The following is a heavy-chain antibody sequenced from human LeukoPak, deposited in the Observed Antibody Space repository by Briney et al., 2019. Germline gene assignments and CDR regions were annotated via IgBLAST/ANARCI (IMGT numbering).Heavy chain of an antibody. J-gene: IGHJ3*02. CDR3: ASLLIHDAFDI. D-gene: IGHD2-8*01. CDR2: INPSGGST. CDR1: GYTFTSYG. V-gene: IGHV1-46*01. Sequence: ASVKVSCKASGYTFTSYGISWVRQAPGQGLEWMGIINPSGGSTSYAQKFQGRVTMTRDTSTSTVYMELSSLRSEDTAVYYCASLLIHDAFDIWGQGTMVTVSS.